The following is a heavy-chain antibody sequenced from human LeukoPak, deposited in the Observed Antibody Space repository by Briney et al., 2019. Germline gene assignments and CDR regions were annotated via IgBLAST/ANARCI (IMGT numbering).Heavy chain of an antibody. CDR1: GGSISSSSYY. D-gene: IGHD1-14*01. J-gene: IGHJ5*02. CDR2: IYYSGST. V-gene: IGHV4-39*07. CDR3: ARSRPSRTWFDP. Sequence: SETLSLTCTVSGGSISSSSYYWGWIRQPPGKGLEWIGSIYYSGSTYYNPSLKSRVTISVDTSKNQFSLKLSSVTAADTAVYYCARSRPSRTWFDPWGQGTLVTVSS.